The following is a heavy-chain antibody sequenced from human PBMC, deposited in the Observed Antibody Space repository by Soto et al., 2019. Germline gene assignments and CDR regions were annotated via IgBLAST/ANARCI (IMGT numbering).Heavy chain of an antibody. CDR2: ISYDGSNK. CDR3: AKDSAVTTSHYYYGMEG. Sequence: QVQLVESGGGVVQPGRSLRLSCAASGFTFSSYGMHWVRQAPGKGLEWVAVISYDGSNKYYADSVKGRFTISRDNSKNTMYLQRTSLRSEDTAVYYGAKDSAVTTSHYYYGMEGGGQGTTVTVSS. V-gene: IGHV3-30*18. J-gene: IGHJ6*02. CDR1: GFTFSSYG. D-gene: IGHD4-17*01.